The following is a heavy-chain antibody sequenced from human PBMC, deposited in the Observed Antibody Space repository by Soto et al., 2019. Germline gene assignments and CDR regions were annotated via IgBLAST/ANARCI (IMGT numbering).Heavy chain of an antibody. CDR3: VRVSTGWNFDY. Sequence: QVRLVQSGAEVQKPGASVKVSCKAPRDFFKEHDYLHWLREAPGQGLEWTGWIRPWNGDATYAQKFQGRLTLSRDMSIDTMYFDLTSLTSDDMAVYYCVRVSTGWNFDYWGQGTLLTVSS. CDR2: IRPWNGDA. CDR1: RDFFKEHDY. D-gene: IGHD2-8*02. J-gene: IGHJ4*02. V-gene: IGHV1-2*02.